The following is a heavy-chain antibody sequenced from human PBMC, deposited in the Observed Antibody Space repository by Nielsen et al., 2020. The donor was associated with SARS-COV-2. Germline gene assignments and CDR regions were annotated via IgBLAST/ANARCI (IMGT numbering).Heavy chain of an antibody. CDR3: ASQNNTYYYGQAFDI. J-gene: IGHJ3*02. CDR2: IYPGDSDT. V-gene: IGHV5-51*01. D-gene: IGHD3-10*01. CDR1: GYSFTSYW. Sequence: GESLKISCKGSGYSFTSYWIGWVRQMPGKGLEWMGIIYPGDSDTRYSPSFQGQVTISADKSISTAYLQWSSLKASDTAMYYCASQNNTYYYGQAFDIWGQGTMVTVSS.